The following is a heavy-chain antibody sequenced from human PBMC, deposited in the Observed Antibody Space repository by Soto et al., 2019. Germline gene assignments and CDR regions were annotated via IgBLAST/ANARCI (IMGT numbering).Heavy chain of an antibody. V-gene: IGHV1-18*01. D-gene: IGHD2-15*01. CDR1: GYTFTSYD. Sequence: QVQLVQSGAEVKKPGASVKVSCKASGYTFTSYDISWVRQAPGQGLEWMGWISTYNGNTNYAQKLQGRVTMTTDTTTSTAYMELRSLRSDDTAVYYCARGFRVAATRWWFDPWGQGTLVTVSS. J-gene: IGHJ5*02. CDR2: ISTYNGNT. CDR3: ARGFRVAATRWWFDP.